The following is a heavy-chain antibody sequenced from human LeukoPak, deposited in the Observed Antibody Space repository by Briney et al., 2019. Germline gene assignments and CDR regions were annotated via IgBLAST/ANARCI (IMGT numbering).Heavy chain of an antibody. J-gene: IGHJ4*02. Sequence: ASVKVSCKASGYTFTGYYMHWVRQAPGQGLEWMGIINPSGGSTSYAQKFQGRVTMTRDMSTSTVYMELSSLRSEDTAVYYCARMYYYDSIGYYYPFDYWGQGTLVTVSS. V-gene: IGHV1-46*01. CDR3: ARMYYYDSIGYYYPFDY. CDR2: INPSGGST. D-gene: IGHD3-22*01. CDR1: GYTFTGYY.